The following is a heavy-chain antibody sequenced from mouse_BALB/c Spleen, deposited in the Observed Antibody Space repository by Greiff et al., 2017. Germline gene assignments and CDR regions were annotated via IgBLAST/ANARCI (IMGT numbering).Heavy chain of an antibody. CDR2: ISSGGSYT. CDR1: GFTFSSYA. V-gene: IGHV5-9-4*01. J-gene: IGHJ2*01. Sequence: EVQRVESGGGLVKPGGSLKLSCAASGFTFSSYAMSWVRQSPEKRLEWVAEISSGGSYTYYPDTVTGRFTISRDNAKNTLYLEMSSLRSEDTAMYYCALTMITGFDYWGQGTTLTVSS. CDR3: ALTMITGFDY. D-gene: IGHD2-4*01.